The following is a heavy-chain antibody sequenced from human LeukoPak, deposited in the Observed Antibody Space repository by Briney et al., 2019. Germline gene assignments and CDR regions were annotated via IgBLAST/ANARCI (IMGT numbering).Heavy chain of an antibody. D-gene: IGHD5-18*01. CDR1: GYSFTSYW. V-gene: IGHV5-51*01. J-gene: IGHJ2*01. CDR3: ARHSPDVDTAIWSSYWYFDL. CDR2: IYPGDSDT. Sequence: GESLKISCKGSGYSFTSYWIGWVRQMPGKGLEWMGIIYPGDSDTRYSPSFQGQVTISADKSISTAYLQWSSLKASDTAMYYCARHSPDVDTAIWSSYWYFDLWGRGTLVTVSS.